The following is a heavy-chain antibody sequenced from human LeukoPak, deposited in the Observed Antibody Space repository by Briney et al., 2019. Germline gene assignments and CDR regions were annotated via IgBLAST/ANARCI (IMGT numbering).Heavy chain of an antibody. Sequence: GGSLRLSCAASGFTFSSAWMNWVRQAPGQGLEWVGRIKNKGYGGKTDYATPVKGRFTISRDDSKDTLYLQMNSLKTEDTAVYHCTTGWTLTAHDGYWGQGTLVTVSS. CDR2: IKNKGYGGKT. CDR3: TTGWTLTAHDGY. D-gene: IGHD1-1*01. V-gene: IGHV3-15*07. CDR1: GFTFSSAW. J-gene: IGHJ4*02.